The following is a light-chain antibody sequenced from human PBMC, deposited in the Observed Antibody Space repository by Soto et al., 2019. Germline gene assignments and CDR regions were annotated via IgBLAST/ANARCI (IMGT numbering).Light chain of an antibody. CDR1: QSVSSY. V-gene: IGKV3-11*01. J-gene: IGKJ4*01. CDR2: DVS. Sequence: EVVLTQSPDTLSLSPGESATLSCRASQSVSSYLAWYQQRPGQALRLLIYDVSKRATGIPARFSGSGSRTDFTLTITSLEPEDFAIYFCHQRSNWPLTFGGGTKLEIK. CDR3: HQRSNWPLT.